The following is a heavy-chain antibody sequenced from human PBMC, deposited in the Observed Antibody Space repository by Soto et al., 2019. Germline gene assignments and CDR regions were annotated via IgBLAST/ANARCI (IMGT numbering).Heavy chain of an antibody. D-gene: IGHD5-18*01. CDR1: GFTFGGYA. Sequence: GALRLSCTASGFTFGGYAISGFRQAPGKGLEWVGFIRSKAYGGTTEYAASVKGRFTISRDDSKSIAYLQMNSLKTEDTAVYYCTRNTRGYSYGSDYWGQGTLVTVSS. CDR2: IRSKAYGGTT. V-gene: IGHV3-49*03. J-gene: IGHJ4*02. CDR3: TRNTRGYSYGSDY.